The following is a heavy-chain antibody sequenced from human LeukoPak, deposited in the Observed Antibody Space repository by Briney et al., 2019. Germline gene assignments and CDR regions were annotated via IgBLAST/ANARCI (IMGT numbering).Heavy chain of an antibody. J-gene: IGHJ6*03. CDR1: GGTFSSYA. CDR3: ARSPRVSIAAAGYNYYYYYMDV. Sequence: SVKVSCKASGGTFSSYAISWVRQAPGQGLEWMGGIIPIFGTANYAQKFQGRDTITTDESTSTAYMELSSLRSEDTVVYYCARSPRVSIAAAGYNYYYYYMDVWGKGTTVTVSS. D-gene: IGHD6-13*01. V-gene: IGHV1-69*05. CDR2: IIPIFGTA.